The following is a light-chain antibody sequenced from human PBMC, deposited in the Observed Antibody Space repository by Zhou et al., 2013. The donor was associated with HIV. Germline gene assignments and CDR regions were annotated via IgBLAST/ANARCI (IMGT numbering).Light chain of an antibody. V-gene: IGKV1-33*01. CDR2: DAS. J-gene: IGKJ2*01. Sequence: DIQMTQSPSSLSASVGDRVTITCQASQDIRSYLNWYQQKPGKAPKLLIYDASKLETGVPSRFSGNRSGTDFSFTISSLQPEDIATYYCQQYDDLPYIFGQGTKLE. CDR1: QDIRSY. CDR3: QQYDDLPYI.